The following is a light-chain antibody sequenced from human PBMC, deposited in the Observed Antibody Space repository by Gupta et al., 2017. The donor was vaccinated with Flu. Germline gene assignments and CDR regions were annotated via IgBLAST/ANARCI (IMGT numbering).Light chain of an antibody. V-gene: IGLV2-23*02. CDR2: EVS. J-gene: IGLJ3*02. Sequence: SITISCTGTSSDVGSYNLVSWYQQHPGKAPKVLISEVSKRPSGVSNRFSGSKSGNTASLTISGLQAEDEADYYCCSYAGFSTLVFGGGTKLTVL. CDR1: SSDVGSYNL. CDR3: CSYAGFSTLV.